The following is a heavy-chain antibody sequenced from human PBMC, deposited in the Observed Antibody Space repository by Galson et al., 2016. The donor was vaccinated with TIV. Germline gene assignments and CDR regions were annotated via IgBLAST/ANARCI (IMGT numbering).Heavy chain of an antibody. D-gene: IGHD2-15*01. Sequence: SLRLSCAASGFTFSSYRMNWVRQAPGKGLEWVSSITSSGNHIYYADSLKGRLTISRDNARNSLYLQMNSLRAEDTAVYYCAREGYCSGGTCYSAYCGMDVWGQGTTVTVSS. CDR1: GFTFSSYR. CDR3: AREGYCSGGTCYSAYCGMDV. J-gene: IGHJ6*02. CDR2: ITSSGNHI. V-gene: IGHV3-21*01.